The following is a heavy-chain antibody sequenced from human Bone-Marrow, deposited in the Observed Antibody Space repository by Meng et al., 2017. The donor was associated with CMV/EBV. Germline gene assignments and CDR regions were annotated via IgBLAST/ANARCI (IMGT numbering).Heavy chain of an antibody. V-gene: IGHV3-72*01. CDR2: IRNKAAAYST. CDR1: GFSFSDQY. CDR3: VKDFRGAGDY. Sequence: GGSLRLSCAASGFSFSDQYMDWVRQAPGKGLECVGRIRNKAAAYSTEYAASVKGRFTISRYDSKNTLYLQMNSLKIEDSAVYYCVKDFRGAGDYWGQGTPVTVSS. J-gene: IGHJ4*02. D-gene: IGHD4-17*01.